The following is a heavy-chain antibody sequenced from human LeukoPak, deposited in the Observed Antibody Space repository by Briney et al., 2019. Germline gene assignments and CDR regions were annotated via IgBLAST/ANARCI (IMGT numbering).Heavy chain of an antibody. V-gene: IGHV4-59*11. CDR1: GGSINSHY. J-gene: IGHJ4*02. CDR2: IYYRGST. Sequence: SETLSLTCTVSGGSINSHYWSWIRQPPGKGLEWIGNIYYRGSTNYNPSLKSRVTISVDTSKKQFSLKLSSVTAADTAVYYCARARGTLNGIWDWGQGTLVTVSS. D-gene: IGHD2-8*01. CDR3: ARARGTLNGIWD.